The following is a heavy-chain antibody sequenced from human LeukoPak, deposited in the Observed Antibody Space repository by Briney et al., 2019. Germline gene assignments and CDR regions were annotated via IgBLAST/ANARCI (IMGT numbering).Heavy chain of an antibody. J-gene: IGHJ4*02. CDR1: GVSISSSNSY. CDR2: IYYSGNT. CDR3: AKSGGYGLIDY. V-gene: IGHV4-39*01. Sequence: SETLSLTCTVSGVSISSSNSYWGWIRQPPGKGLEWIGSIYYSGNTYYNASLKSQVSISIDTSKNQFSLKLTSVTAADTAVYYCAKSGGYGLIDYWDQGTLVTVSS. D-gene: IGHD1-26*01.